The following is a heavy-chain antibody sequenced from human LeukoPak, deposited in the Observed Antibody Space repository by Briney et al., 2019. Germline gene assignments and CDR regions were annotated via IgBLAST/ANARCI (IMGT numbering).Heavy chain of an antibody. V-gene: IGHV6-1*01. CDR2: TYYRSKLYN. D-gene: IGHD2-2*01. CDR1: GDSFSSNSAA. J-gene: IGHJ3*02. CDR3: ARDLSPYCSSTSCYSDAFDI. Sequence: SQTLSLTCALSGDSFSSNSAAWNWVRQSPSRGLEWLGRTYYRSKLYNDYAVSVKSRITINPDTSKNQFSLQLNSVTPEDTAVYYCARDLSPYCSSTSCYSDAFDIWGQGTMVTVSS.